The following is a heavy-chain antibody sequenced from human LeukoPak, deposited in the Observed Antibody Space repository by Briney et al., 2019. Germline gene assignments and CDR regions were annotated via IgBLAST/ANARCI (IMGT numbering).Heavy chain of an antibody. V-gene: IGHV3-30-3*01. CDR2: ISYDGSNK. D-gene: IGHD2-21*02. J-gene: IGHJ6*02. CDR1: GFTFSSYA. CDR3: ARASYCGGDCYPYYYGMDV. Sequence: GGSLRLSCAASGFTFSSYAMHWVRQAPGKGLEGVEVISYDGSNKYYADSVKGRFTISRDNSKNTLYLQMNSLRAEDTAVYYCARASYCGGDCYPYYYGMDVWGQGTTVTVSS.